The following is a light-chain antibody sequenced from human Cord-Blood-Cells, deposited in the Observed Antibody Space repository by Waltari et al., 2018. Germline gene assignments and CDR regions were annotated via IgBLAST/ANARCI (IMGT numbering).Light chain of an antibody. CDR1: QSISSY. Sequence: IQMTQAPSSLSASVGYRVTITFRASQSISSYLNWYQKKPGKAPKLMIYAASSLQSGVPSRFSGSGSGTDFTLTISRLQPEDFATYYFQQSYSTLSITFGQGTRLEIK. CDR2: AAS. V-gene: IGKV1-39*01. CDR3: QQSYSTLSIT. J-gene: IGKJ5*01.